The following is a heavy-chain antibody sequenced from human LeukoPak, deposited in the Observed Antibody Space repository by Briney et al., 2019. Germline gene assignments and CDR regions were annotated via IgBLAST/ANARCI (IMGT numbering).Heavy chain of an antibody. CDR3: VVGGIVVVPAAPEYFQH. V-gene: IGHV3-30*02. CDR2: IRYDGSNK. Sequence: GGSLRLSCAASGFTFSSYGMHWVRQAPGKGLEWVAFIRYDGSNKYYADSVKGRFTISRDNSKNTLYLQMNSLRAEDTAVYYCVVGGIVVVPAAPEYFQHWGQGTLVTVSS. D-gene: IGHD2-2*01. CDR1: GFTFSSYG. J-gene: IGHJ1*01.